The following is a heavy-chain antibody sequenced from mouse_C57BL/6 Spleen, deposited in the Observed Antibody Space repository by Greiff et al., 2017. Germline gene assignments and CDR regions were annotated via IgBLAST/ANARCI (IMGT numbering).Heavy chain of an antibody. V-gene: IGHV1-55*01. CDR2: IYPGSGST. D-gene: IGHD2-1*01. CDR1: GYTFTSYW. J-gene: IGHJ1*03. Sequence: QVQLQQPGAELVKPGASVKMSCKASGYTFTSYWITWVKQRPGHGLEWIGDIYPGSGSTNYNEKFKSKATLTVDTSSSTAYMQLSSLTSEDSAVYYCARSPVNYGSYGYFDVWGTGTTVTVSS. CDR3: ARSPVNYGSYGYFDV.